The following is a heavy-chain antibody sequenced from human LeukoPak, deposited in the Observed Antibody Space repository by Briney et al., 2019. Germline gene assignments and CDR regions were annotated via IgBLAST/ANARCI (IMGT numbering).Heavy chain of an antibody. V-gene: IGHV4-61*02. CDR3: ARAGDVGTVMVGDAFDY. D-gene: IGHD5-18*01. CDR2: IYTSGST. J-gene: IGHJ4*02. Sequence: SQTLSLTCTVSGGPISSGSYYWSWIRQPAGKGLEWIGRIYTSGSTNYNPSLKSRVTISVATSKNQFSLKLSSVTAADTAVYYCARAGDVGTVMVGDAFDYWGQGTLVTVSS. CDR1: GGPISSGSYY.